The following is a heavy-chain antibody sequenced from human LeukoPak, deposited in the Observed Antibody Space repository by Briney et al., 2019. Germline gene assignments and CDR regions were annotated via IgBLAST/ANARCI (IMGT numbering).Heavy chain of an antibody. Sequence: SQTLSLTCVVSGDSVFSKNGAWNWIRQSPSRGLEWLGRTNYRSKWYNDYAESMEGRMTISQDTSKNQYSLHLNSVTPDDTAVYYCARDFGTTGWHTFDYWGQGTLVTVSS. J-gene: IGHJ4*02. CDR3: ARDFGTTGWHTFDY. D-gene: IGHD6-19*01. CDR1: GDSVFSKNGA. V-gene: IGHV6-1*01. CDR2: TNYRSKWYN.